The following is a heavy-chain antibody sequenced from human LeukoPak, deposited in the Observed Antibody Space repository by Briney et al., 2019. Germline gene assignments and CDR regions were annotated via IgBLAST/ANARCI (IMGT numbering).Heavy chain of an antibody. CDR2: FDPEDGET. CDR1: GYTLTELS. J-gene: IGHJ3*02. V-gene: IGHV1-24*01. Sequence: ASVTVSCKVSGYTLTELSMHWVRQAPGKGREWMGGFDPEDGETIYAQKFQGRVTMTEDTSTDTAYMELSSLRSEDTAVYYCATPTTAMITFGGVIAFDIWGQGTMVTVSS. CDR3: ATPTTAMITFGGVIAFDI. D-gene: IGHD3-16*02.